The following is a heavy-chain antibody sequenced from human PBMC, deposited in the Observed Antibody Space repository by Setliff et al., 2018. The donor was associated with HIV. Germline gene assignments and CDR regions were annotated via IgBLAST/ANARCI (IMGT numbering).Heavy chain of an antibody. V-gene: IGHV3-7*01. CDR1: GFTFSNYW. J-gene: IGHJ4*02. Sequence: GGSPRLSCATSGFTFSNYWMNWVRQAPGKGLEWVANIKQGGSEKNYVDSVKGRFSVSRDDAKNSLYLQMDSLRAEDTAVYYCARGTSYGARSDYLDAWGQGTLVTVSS. CDR3: ARGTSYGARSDYLDA. CDR2: IKQGGSEK. D-gene: IGHD3-10*01.